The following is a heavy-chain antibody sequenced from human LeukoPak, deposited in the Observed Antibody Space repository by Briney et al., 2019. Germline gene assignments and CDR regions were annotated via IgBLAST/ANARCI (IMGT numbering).Heavy chain of an antibody. D-gene: IGHD3-10*01. CDR2: INGGGGAT. CDR1: GFTFSSSA. Sequence: GGSLRLSCAASGFTFSSSAVSWVRQAPGKGLEWLSTINGGGGATYYADSVTGRFTISSDTSQNTLYLQMNSLKIEDTAVYYCAKANPTPRGVNFDYWGQGTLVTVSS. CDR3: AKANPTPRGVNFDY. V-gene: IGHV3-23*01. J-gene: IGHJ4*02.